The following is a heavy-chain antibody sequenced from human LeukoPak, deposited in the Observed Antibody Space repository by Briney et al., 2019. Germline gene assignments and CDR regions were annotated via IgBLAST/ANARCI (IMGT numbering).Heavy chain of an antibody. V-gene: IGHV3-23*01. D-gene: IGHD4-11*01. CDR2: ISGSGGST. Sequence: PGGSLRLSCAASGFTFSSYAMSWVRQAPGKGLEWVSAISGSGGSTYYADSVKGRFTISRDNSKNTLYLQMNSLRAEDTAVYYCAREITVTTFLGHSDYWGQGTLVTVSS. J-gene: IGHJ4*02. CDR1: GFTFSSYA. CDR3: AREITVTTFLGHSDY.